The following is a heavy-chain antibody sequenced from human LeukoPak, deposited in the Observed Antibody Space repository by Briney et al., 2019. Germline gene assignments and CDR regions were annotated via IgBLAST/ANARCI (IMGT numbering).Heavy chain of an antibody. CDR1: AYTLSSNG. CDR3: ARHQGELRFYYYATDV. Sequence: ASVKVSCKVSAYTLSSNGISWVRQAPGQGLEWMGWISAYNGHTDYAQKFQGRVAMTTDTATRTAYMELRSLKSDDTAVYYCARHQGELRFYYYATDVWDQGTRVTVSS. J-gene: IGHJ6*02. V-gene: IGHV1-18*01. D-gene: IGHD1-26*01. CDR2: ISAYNGHT.